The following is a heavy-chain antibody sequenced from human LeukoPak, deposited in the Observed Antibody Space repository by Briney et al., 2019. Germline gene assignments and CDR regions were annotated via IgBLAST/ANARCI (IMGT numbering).Heavy chain of an antibody. CDR3: ARDSGGTTGREYFDY. Sequence: ASVTVSCTASGYTFTSYYMHWVRQAPGQGLEWMGIINPSGGSTSYAQKFRGRVTMTRDTSTSTVYMELSSLRSEDTAVYYCARDSGGTTGREYFDYWGQGTLVTVSS. V-gene: IGHV1-46*01. J-gene: IGHJ4*02. D-gene: IGHD4-17*01. CDR2: INPSGGST. CDR1: GYTFTSYY.